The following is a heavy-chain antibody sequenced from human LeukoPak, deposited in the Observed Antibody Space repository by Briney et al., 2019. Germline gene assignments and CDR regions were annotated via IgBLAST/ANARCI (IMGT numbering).Heavy chain of an antibody. D-gene: IGHD6-13*01. J-gene: IGHJ4*02. Sequence: PSETLSLTCTVSGDSISGSSHFWVWLRHPPGKGLEWVAIIFYGGSSYYNPSVKGLVTISEDTSKTHFSMKVNSWNAADAALYFCARRGITYSRTFFDYWGQGTLVTVSS. V-gene: IGHV4-39*01. CDR2: IFYGGSS. CDR3: ARRGITYSRTFFDY. CDR1: GDSISGSSHF.